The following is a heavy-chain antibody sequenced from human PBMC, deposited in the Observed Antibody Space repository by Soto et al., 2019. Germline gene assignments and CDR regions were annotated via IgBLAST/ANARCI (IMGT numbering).Heavy chain of an antibody. D-gene: IGHD3-22*01. CDR2: ISAYNGNT. CDR3: ATGDYYDSSGYYHDDY. V-gene: IGHV1-18*04. J-gene: IGHJ4*02. Sequence: GASVKVSCKASGYTFTSYGISWVRQAPGQGLEWMGWISAYNGNTNYAQKLQGRVTMTTDTSTSTAYMELRSLRSDDTAVYYCATGDYYDSSGYYHDDYWGQGTLVTVSS. CDR1: GYTFTSYG.